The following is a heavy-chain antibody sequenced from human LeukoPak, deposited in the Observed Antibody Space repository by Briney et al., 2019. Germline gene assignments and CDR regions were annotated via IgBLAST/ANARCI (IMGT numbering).Heavy chain of an antibody. CDR3: ARAVVEEYQLPYVGRVPNWFDP. V-gene: IGHV3-7*04. CDR1: GFTFNNYW. CDR2: INQDGSEK. D-gene: IGHD2-2*02. J-gene: IGHJ5*02. Sequence: GGSLRLSCAASGFTFNNYWMTWVRQAPGKGLEWVANINQDGSEKYYVDSVKGRFTISRDNAKNSLYLQIISLRAEDTAVYYCARAVVEEYQLPYVGRVPNWFDPWGQGTLVTVSS.